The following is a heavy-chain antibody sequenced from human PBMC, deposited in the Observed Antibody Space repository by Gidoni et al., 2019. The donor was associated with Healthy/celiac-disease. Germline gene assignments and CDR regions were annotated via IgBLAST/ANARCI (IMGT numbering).Heavy chain of an antibody. CDR1: GFTFSRYC. J-gene: IGHJ6*02. CDR2: IAYDGSNK. Sequence: QVQLVESGGGVVHPGRSLRLSCAASGFTFSRYCMHWVRQAPGKGLEWVAVIAYDGSNKYYADSVKGRFTIYRDNSKNTLYLQMNSLRAEDTAVYYCANSVVGATKEHYYGMDVWGQGTTVTVSS. D-gene: IGHD1-26*01. V-gene: IGHV3-30*18. CDR3: ANSVVGATKEHYYGMDV.